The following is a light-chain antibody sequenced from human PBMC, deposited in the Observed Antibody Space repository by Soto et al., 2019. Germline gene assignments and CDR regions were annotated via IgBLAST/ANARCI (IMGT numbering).Light chain of an antibody. CDR3: QRHGAT. CDR2: GAS. CDR1: QSVSSSD. V-gene: IGKV3-20*01. J-gene: IGKJ1*01. Sequence: ETELTQSKGTLSLSPVERDTFSCRASQSVSSSDLAWYQQKPGQAPRLLIYGASSRATGIPDRFSGSGSGTDFTLTISGLEPEDSAAYYCQRHGATFGQGTKVDIK.